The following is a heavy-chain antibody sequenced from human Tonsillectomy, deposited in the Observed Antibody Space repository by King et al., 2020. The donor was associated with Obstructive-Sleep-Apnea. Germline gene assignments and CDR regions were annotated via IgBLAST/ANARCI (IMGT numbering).Heavy chain of an antibody. J-gene: IGHJ4*02. CDR2: ISYDGSNK. V-gene: IGHV3-30*18. Sequence: VQLVESGGGVVQPGRSLRLSCAASGFTFSNYDMHWVRQAPGKGLEWVAVISYDGSNKYYADSVKGRFTISRDNSKNTLYLQMNSLRAEDTAVYYCAKETLTSYCDNWGQGTLVIVSS. CDR3: AKETLTSYCDN. CDR1: GFTFSNYD.